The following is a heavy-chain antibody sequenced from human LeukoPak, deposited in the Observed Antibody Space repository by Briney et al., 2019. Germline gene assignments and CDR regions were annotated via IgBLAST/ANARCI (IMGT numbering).Heavy chain of an antibody. CDR3: ARGGKTYYYDSSGYYAFDC. D-gene: IGHD3-22*01. Sequence: ASVKVSCKASGYTFTSYGISWVRQAPGQGLEWVGWISAYNGNTNYAQKLQGRVTMTTDTSTSTAYMELRSLRSDDTAVYYCARGGKTYYYDSSGYYAFDCWGQGTLVTVSS. V-gene: IGHV1-18*01. J-gene: IGHJ4*02. CDR1: GYTFTSYG. CDR2: ISAYNGNT.